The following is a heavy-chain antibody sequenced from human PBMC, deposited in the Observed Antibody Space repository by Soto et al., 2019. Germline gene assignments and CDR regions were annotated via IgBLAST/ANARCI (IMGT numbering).Heavy chain of an antibody. Sequence: QVQLVQSGAEVKKPGASVKVSCKASGYTFTSYGISWVRQAPGQGLEWMGWISAYNGNTNYAQKLQGRVTMTTDTSTSTAYMELRSLRSDDTPVYYCARAPMYYDFWSGYSDYYGMDVWGQGTTVTVSS. J-gene: IGHJ6*02. CDR1: GYTFTSYG. V-gene: IGHV1-18*01. D-gene: IGHD3-3*01. CDR2: ISAYNGNT. CDR3: ARAPMYYDFWSGYSDYYGMDV.